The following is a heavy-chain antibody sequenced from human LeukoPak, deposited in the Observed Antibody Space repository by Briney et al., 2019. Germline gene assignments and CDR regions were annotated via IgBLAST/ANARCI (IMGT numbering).Heavy chain of an antibody. CDR2: IKSKTDGGTT. D-gene: IGHD2-2*01. V-gene: IGHV3-15*01. J-gene: IGHJ6*03. CDR1: GFTFSNAW. Sequence: GGSLRLSCAASGFTFSNAWMSWVRQAPGKGLEWVGRIKSKTDGGTTDYAAPVKGRFTISRDDSKNTLYLQMNSLKTEDTAVYYCAKEEYCSSTSCYYYYYYMDVWGKGTTVTISS. CDR3: AKEEYCSSTSCYYYYYYMDV.